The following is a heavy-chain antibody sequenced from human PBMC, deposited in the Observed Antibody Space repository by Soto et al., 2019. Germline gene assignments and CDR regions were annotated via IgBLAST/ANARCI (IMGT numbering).Heavy chain of an antibody. J-gene: IGHJ4*01. V-gene: IGHV4-59*08. CDR1: GGSISNYY. CDR3: SRRYDGTPHY. D-gene: IGHD5-12*01. Sequence: SETLSLTCTVSGGSISNYYWSWIRQPPGKGLEWIGYIYYSGSTNYNPSLKSRVTISVDTSKNQFSLKLSSVTAADTAVYYCSRRYDGTPHYWGHATLVTV. CDR2: IYYSGST.